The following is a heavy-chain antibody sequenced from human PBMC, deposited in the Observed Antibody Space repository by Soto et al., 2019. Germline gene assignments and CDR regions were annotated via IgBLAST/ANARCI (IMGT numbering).Heavy chain of an antibody. J-gene: IGHJ4*02. D-gene: IGHD7-27*01. CDR1: GDSISNVHYF. CDR3: TKGPSGDKVDS. V-gene: IGHV4-30-4*01. CDR2: IYNGGSI. Sequence: QVQLQQSGPGLVQPSQTLSLTCTVSGDSISNVHYFWSWIRQSPDKSLEWIGHIYNGGSIYNNPSLRIRPTRTVDTSKNHFSLDLSSVSAADTAVYYCTKGPSGDKVDSWGQGTLVTVSS.